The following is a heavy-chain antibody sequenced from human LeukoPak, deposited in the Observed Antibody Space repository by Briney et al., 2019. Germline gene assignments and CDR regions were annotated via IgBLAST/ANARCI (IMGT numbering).Heavy chain of an antibody. Sequence: GESLKISCKISGYILTRNWIGWVRQVPGKGLEWMGLIYPGYSDAKYSPSFQDQVTLSVDASVSTAYLQLNGLRASDTAIYYCVRFELSSSLDRWGQGTLVTVSS. D-gene: IGHD6-13*01. J-gene: IGHJ5*02. CDR2: IYPGYSDA. CDR1: GYILTRNW. CDR3: VRFELSSSLDR. V-gene: IGHV5-51*01.